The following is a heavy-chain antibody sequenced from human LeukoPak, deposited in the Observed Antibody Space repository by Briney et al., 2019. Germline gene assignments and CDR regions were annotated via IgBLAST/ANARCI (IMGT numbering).Heavy chain of an antibody. CDR3: ARSPYGDYAGAWEY. D-gene: IGHD4-17*01. J-gene: IGHJ4*02. V-gene: IGHV1-69*13. Sequence: SVKVSCKASGGTFSSYAISWVRQAPGQGLEWVGGIIPIFGTANYAQKFQGRVTITADESTSTAYMELSSLRSEDTAVYYCARSPYGDYAGAWEYWGQGTLVTVSS. CDR2: IIPIFGTA. CDR1: GGTFSSYA.